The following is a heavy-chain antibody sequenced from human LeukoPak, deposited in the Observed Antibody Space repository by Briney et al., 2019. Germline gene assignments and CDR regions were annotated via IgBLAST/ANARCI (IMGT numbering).Heavy chain of an antibody. D-gene: IGHD6-6*01. J-gene: IGHJ4*02. Sequence: SETLSLTCTVSGGSISSSSYYWGWIRQPPGKGLEWIGSIYYSGSTYYNPSLKSRVTISVDTSKNQFSLKLSSVTAADTAVYYCARQYSSSSFDYWGQGTLSPSPQ. CDR3: ARQYSSSSFDY. CDR1: GGSISSSSYY. V-gene: IGHV4-39*01. CDR2: IYYSGST.